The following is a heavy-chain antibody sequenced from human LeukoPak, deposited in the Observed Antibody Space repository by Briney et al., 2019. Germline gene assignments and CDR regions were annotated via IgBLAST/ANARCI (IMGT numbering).Heavy chain of an antibody. D-gene: IGHD6-13*01. CDR1: GGSISSSSYY. V-gene: IGHV4-39*01. J-gene: IGHJ4*02. Sequence: SETLSLTCTVSGGSISSSSYYWGWIRQPPGKGLEWIGSIYYSGSTYYNPSLKSRVTISVDTSKNQFSLKLSSVTAADTAVYYCARLLPGQQLVMGPLDYWGQGTLVTVSS. CDR2: IYYSGST. CDR3: ARLLPGQQLVMGPLDY.